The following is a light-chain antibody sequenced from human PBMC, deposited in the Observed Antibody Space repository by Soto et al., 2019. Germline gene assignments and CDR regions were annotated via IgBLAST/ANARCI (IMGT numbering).Light chain of an antibody. Sequence: IVMTQSPATLSMSPGERVTLSCRASKSVSGNLAWYQQKLGQAPRLLIYDTSTRATGIPARFSGSGSGTEFTLTISRLQSEDFAVYYCQQYHNWPTFGQGTRVEIK. CDR3: QQYHNWPT. CDR2: DTS. V-gene: IGKV3-15*01. J-gene: IGKJ5*01. CDR1: KSVSGN.